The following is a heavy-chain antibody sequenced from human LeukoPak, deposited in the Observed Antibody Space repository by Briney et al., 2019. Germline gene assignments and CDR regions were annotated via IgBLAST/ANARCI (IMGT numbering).Heavy chain of an antibody. J-gene: IGHJ4*02. D-gene: IGHD6-13*01. CDR2: IYYSGST. CDR3: ARNQQRLVTH. V-gene: IGHV4-59*01. Sequence: SETLSLTCTVSGGSISSYYWSWIRQPPGKVLEWIGYIYYSGSTNYNPSLKSRVNISVDTSKNQFSLKLSSLTAADTAVYYCARNQQRLVTHWGQGTLVTVSS. CDR1: GGSISSYY.